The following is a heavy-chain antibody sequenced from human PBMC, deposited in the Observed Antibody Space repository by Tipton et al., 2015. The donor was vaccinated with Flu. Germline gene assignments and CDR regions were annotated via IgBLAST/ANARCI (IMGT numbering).Heavy chain of an antibody. CDR3: TTGTVNFWSDY. J-gene: IGHJ4*02. V-gene: IGHV3-15*01. D-gene: IGHD3-3*01. Sequence: LRLSCAASGFTFSNAWMSWVRQAPGKGLEWVGRIKSKTDGGTTDYAAPVKGRFTISRDDSKNTLYLQMNSLKTEDTAVYYCTTGTVNFWSDYWGQGTLVTVSS. CDR1: GFTFSNAW. CDR2: IKSKTDGGTT.